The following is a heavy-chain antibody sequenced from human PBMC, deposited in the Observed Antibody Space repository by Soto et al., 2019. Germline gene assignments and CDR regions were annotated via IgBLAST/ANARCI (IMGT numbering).Heavy chain of an antibody. V-gene: IGHV4-59*01. CDR3: VRTGLGWFDP. J-gene: IGHJ5*02. CDR2: IFYSGSS. Sequence: SETLSLTCTVSGGSISSYYWSWVRQPPGKGLEWIGYIFYSGSSNYNPSLKSPVTISEDASKNQFSLKLSSVTAADTAVYYCVRTGLGWFDPWGQGTLVTVSS. CDR1: GGSISSYY. D-gene: IGHD7-27*01.